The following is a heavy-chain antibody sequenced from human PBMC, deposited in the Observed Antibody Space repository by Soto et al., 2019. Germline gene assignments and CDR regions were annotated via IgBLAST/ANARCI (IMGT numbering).Heavy chain of an antibody. V-gene: IGHV3-49*03. D-gene: IGHD3-3*01. CDR3: TRDPLRFLEWPPHPYYMDV. J-gene: IGHJ6*03. Sequence: GGSLRLSCTASGFTFGDYAMSWFRQAPGKGLEWVGFIRSKAYGGTTEYAASVKGRFTISRDDSKSIAYLQMNSLKTEDTAVYYCTRDPLRFLEWPPHPYYMDVWGKGTTVTVSS. CDR1: GFTFGDYA. CDR2: IRSKAYGGTT.